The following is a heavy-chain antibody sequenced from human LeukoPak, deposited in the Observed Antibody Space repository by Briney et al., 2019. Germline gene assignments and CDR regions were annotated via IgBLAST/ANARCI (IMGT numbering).Heavy chain of an antibody. Sequence: GSLRLSCAASGFTFSSYGMHWVRQAPGKGLEWVAVISYDGSNKYYADSVKGRFTISRDNSKNTLYLQMNSLRAEDTAVYYCASSWSFDYWGQGTLVTVSS. CDR2: ISYDGSNK. CDR1: GFTFSSYG. CDR3: ASSWSFDY. V-gene: IGHV3-30*03. D-gene: IGHD6-13*01. J-gene: IGHJ4*02.